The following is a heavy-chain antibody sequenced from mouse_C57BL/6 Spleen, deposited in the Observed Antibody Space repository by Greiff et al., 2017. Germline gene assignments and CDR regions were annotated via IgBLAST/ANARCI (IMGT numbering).Heavy chain of an antibody. CDR3: ARHDSGTLDY. Sequence: EVQLQESGGDLVKPGGSLKLSCAASGFTFSSYGMSWVRQTPDKRLEWVATISSGGSYTYYPDSVKGRFTIARDNAKNTLYLQMSSLKSEDTAMYYCARHDSGTLDYWGQGTTLTVSS. D-gene: IGHD4-1*01. V-gene: IGHV5-6*01. CDR2: ISSGGSYT. J-gene: IGHJ2*01. CDR1: GFTFSSYG.